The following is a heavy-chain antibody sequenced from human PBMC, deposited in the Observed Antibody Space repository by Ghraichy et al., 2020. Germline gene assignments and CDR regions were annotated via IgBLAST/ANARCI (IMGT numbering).Heavy chain of an antibody. CDR3: ARRELLSLWAFDI. CDR2: ISYDGSNK. Sequence: GGSLRLSCAASGFTFSSYAMHWVRQAPGKGLEWVAVISYDGSNKYYADSVKGRFTISRDNSKNTLYLQMNSLRAEDTAVYYCARRELLSLWAFDIWGQGTMVTVSS. CDR1: GFTFSSYA. D-gene: IGHD1-26*01. V-gene: IGHV3-30-3*01. J-gene: IGHJ3*02.